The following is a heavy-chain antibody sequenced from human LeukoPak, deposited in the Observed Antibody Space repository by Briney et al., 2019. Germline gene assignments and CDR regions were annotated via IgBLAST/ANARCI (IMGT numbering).Heavy chain of an antibody. J-gene: IGHJ4*02. Sequence: ASVKVSCKASGYTFTGYYMHWVRQAPGQGLEWMGWINPNSGGTNYAQKFQGRVTMTRDTSISTAYMELSGLRSDDTAVYYCARDSSGWFGLLESYGYYFDYWGQGTLVTVSS. V-gene: IGHV1-2*02. CDR1: GYTFTGYY. CDR2: INPNSGGT. CDR3: ARDSSGWFGLLESYGYYFDY. D-gene: IGHD6-19*01.